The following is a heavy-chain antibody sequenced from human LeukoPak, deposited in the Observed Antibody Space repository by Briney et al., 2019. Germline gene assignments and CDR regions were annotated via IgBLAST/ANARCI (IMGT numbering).Heavy chain of an antibody. CDR3: AKDFGRNLGGPGY. V-gene: IGHV3-23*01. CDR2: ISGSGGST. Sequence: GGSLRLSCAASGFTFSSYAMSWVRQAPGKGLEWVSAISGSGGSTYYADSVKGRFAISRDNSKSTLYLQMNSLRAEDTAMYYCAKDFGRNLGGPGYWGRGTLVTVSS. D-gene: IGHD3-10*01. J-gene: IGHJ4*02. CDR1: GFTFSSYA.